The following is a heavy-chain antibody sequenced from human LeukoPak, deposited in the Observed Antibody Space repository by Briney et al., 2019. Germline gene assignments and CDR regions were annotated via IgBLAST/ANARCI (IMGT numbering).Heavy chain of an antibody. D-gene: IGHD4-11*01. CDR1: GYTFTSYS. Sequence: ASVKVSCKTSGYTFTSYSMNWVRQAPGQGLEWMGIINPSGGSTNYAQKFQGRVTMTRDTSTSTVYMEMSSLRSEDTAVYYCAGDIDYDYWGQGTLVTVSS. CDR3: AGDIDYDY. CDR2: INPSGGST. V-gene: IGHV1-46*01. J-gene: IGHJ4*02.